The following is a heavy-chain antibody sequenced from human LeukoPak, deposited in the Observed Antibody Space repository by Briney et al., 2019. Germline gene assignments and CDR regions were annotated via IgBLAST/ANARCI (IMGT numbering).Heavy chain of an antibody. CDR3: VKELSGKYTFDS. CDR2: ITGNGGRT. D-gene: IGHD1-26*01. CDR1: GFTFSSYT. Sequence: GGSLRLSCSASGFTFSSYTMHWVRQAPGKGLEYVSSITGNGGRTFYADSVKGRFTTSRDNTRNTLYLQMSSLRAEDTSVYYSVKELSGKYTFDSWGQGTLVTVSS. V-gene: IGHV3-64D*09. J-gene: IGHJ4*02.